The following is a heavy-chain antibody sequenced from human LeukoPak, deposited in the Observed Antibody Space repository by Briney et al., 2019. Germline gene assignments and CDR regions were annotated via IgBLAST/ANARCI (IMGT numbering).Heavy chain of an antibody. CDR1: GGSISSYY. J-gene: IGHJ4*02. CDR3: ARAVVVVTNYYFDY. V-gene: IGHV4-59*01. D-gene: IGHD3-22*01. Sequence: SETLSLTCTVSGGSISSYYWSWIRQPPGKGLEWIGYIYYSGSTNYNPSLKSRVTISVDTSKNQFSLKLSSVTAADTAVCYCARAVVVVTNYYFDYWGQGTLVTVSS. CDR2: IYYSGST.